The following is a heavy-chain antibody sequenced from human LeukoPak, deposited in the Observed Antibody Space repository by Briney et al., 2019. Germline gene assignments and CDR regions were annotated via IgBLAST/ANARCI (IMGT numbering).Heavy chain of an antibody. V-gene: IGHV1-58*02. Sequence: GASVKVSCKASGFTFTSSAMQWVRQARGQRLEWIGWIVVGSGNTNYAQKFQERVTITRDMSTSTAYTELSSLRSEDTAVYYCAARPHYDFWSGYLGWFDPWGQGTLVTVSS. CDR3: AARPHYDFWSGYLGWFDP. D-gene: IGHD3-3*01. J-gene: IGHJ5*02. CDR2: IVVGSGNT. CDR1: GFTFTSSA.